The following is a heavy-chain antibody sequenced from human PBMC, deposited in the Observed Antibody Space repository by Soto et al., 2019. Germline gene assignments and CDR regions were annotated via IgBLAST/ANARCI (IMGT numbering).Heavy chain of an antibody. Sequence: QVQLQESGPGLVKPSQTLSLTYTVSGGSISSGDYYWSWIRQPPGKGLEWIGYIYYSGSTYYNPSLKSRVTISVDTSKNQFSLKLSSVTAADTAVYYCARDDYSNYVGYYYGMDVWGQGTTVTVSS. CDR2: IYYSGST. CDR1: GGSISSGDYY. D-gene: IGHD4-4*01. CDR3: ARDDYSNYVGYYYGMDV. J-gene: IGHJ6*02. V-gene: IGHV4-30-4*01.